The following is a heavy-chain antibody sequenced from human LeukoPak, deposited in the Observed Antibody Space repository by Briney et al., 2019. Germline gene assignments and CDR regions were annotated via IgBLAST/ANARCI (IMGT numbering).Heavy chain of an antibody. D-gene: IGHD4-17*01. CDR2: IFGDSIT. J-gene: IGHJ4*02. Sequence: GGSLRLSCAVSGLTVSNNYMTWVRQAPGKGLEWVSLIFGDSITTYADSVKGRFTISRDNSKNTLYLQMNSLRAEDTAVYYCAKDPGPNGDYFNWGQGTLVTVSS. V-gene: IGHV3-53*01. CDR1: GLTVSNNY. CDR3: AKDPGPNGDYFN.